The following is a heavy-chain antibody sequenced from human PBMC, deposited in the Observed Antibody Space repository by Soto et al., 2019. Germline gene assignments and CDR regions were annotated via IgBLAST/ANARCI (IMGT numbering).Heavy chain of an antibody. CDR3: ASYYDFWSGYYL. V-gene: IGHV4-61*01. Sequence: SETLSLTCTVSGDSVSSVSYYWSWIRQPPGKGLEWIGYIYYSGSTKYNPSLKSRVTTSVDRSKNQFFLKLTSVTAADTAVYYCASYYDFWSGYYLWGQGTLVTVSS. CDR1: GDSVSSVSYY. J-gene: IGHJ4*02. CDR2: IYYSGST. D-gene: IGHD3-3*01.